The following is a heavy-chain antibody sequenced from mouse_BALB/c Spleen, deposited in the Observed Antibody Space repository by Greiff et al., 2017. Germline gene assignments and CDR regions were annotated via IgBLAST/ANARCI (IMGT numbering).Heavy chain of an antibody. D-gene: IGHD2-1*01. J-gene: IGHJ2*01. Sequence: EVQVVESGGGLVQPGGSLKLSCAASGFTFSSYGMSWVRQTPDKRLELVATINSNGGSTYYPDSVKGRFTISRDNAKNTLYLQMSSLKSEDTAMYYCARVGFYGNPLDYWGQGTTLTVSS. CDR1: GFTFSSYG. CDR2: INSNGGST. V-gene: IGHV5-6-3*01. CDR3: ARVGFYGNPLDY.